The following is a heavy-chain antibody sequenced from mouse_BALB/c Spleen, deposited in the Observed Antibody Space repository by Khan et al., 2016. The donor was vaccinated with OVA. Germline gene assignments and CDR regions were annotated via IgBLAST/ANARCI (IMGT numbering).Heavy chain of an antibody. J-gene: IGHJ3*01. CDR2: IWSAGST. D-gene: IGHD2-4*01. Sequence: QVQLKESGPGLVQPSQSLSITCTVSGFSLTNYSVHWVRQSPGKGLEWLGVIWSAGSTDYNAAFISRLTIRKDNSRCQVFFKMNSLQPNDTAIYXCARRGYDYGRGALFAYWGQGTLVTVSA. CDR3: ARRGYDYGRGALFAY. CDR1: GFSLTNYS. V-gene: IGHV2-2*02.